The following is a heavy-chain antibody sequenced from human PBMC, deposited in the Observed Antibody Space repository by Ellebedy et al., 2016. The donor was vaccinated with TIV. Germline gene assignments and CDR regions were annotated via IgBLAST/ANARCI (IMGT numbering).Heavy chain of an antibody. V-gene: IGHV4-39*07. CDR1: GGSISSSSYY. CDR3: ASVASLGDNYYYYMDV. Sequence: SETLSLXCTVSGGSISSSSYYWGWIRQPPGKGLEWIGSIYYSGSTYYNPSLKSRVTISVDTSKNQFSLKLSSVTAADTAVYYCASVASLGDNYYYYMDVWGKGTTVTVSS. CDR2: IYYSGST. J-gene: IGHJ6*03. D-gene: IGHD3-16*01.